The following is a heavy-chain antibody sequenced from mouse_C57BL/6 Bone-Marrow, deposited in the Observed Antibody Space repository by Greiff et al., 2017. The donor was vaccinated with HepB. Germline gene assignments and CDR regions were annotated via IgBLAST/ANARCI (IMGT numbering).Heavy chain of an antibody. CDR3: ARDRYDGYYWFAY. D-gene: IGHD2-3*01. J-gene: IGHJ3*01. CDR2: ISDGGSYT. CDR1: GFTFSSYA. V-gene: IGHV5-4*01. Sequence: EVQGVESGGGLVKPGGSLKLSCAASGFTFSSYAMSWVRQTPEKRLEWVATISDGGSYTYYPDNVKGRFTISRDNAKNNLYLQMSHLKSEDTAMYYCARDRYDGYYWFAYWGQGTLVTVSA.